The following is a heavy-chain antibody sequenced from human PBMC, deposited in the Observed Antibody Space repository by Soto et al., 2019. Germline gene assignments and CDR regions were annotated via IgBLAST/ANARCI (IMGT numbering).Heavy chain of an antibody. V-gene: IGHV3-30*18. Sequence: QVQLVESGGGVVQPGRSLRLSCAASGFTFSSYGMHWVRQAPGKGLEWVAVISYDGSNKYYADSVKGRFTISRDNSKNTMYLQMNSRRAEDTAVYYCAKERGLARDYNYYGMDVWGQGTTVTVSS. CDR2: ISYDGSNK. D-gene: IGHD6-19*01. J-gene: IGHJ6*02. CDR1: GFTFSSYG. CDR3: AKERGLARDYNYYGMDV.